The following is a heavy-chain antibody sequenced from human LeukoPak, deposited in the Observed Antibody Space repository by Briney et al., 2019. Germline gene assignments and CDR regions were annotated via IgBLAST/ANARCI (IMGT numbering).Heavy chain of an antibody. CDR3: ARGRNNYGPGDY. Sequence: GGSLRLSCAASGFTFSSYWMHWVRQAPGKGLVWVSRINSDGSSTSYADSVKGRFTISRDNAKNTLYLQMNSLRAEDTAVYYCARGRNNYGPGDYWGQGTPVTVSS. CDR2: INSDGSST. D-gene: IGHD1/OR15-1a*01. CDR1: GFTFSSYW. V-gene: IGHV3-74*01. J-gene: IGHJ4*02.